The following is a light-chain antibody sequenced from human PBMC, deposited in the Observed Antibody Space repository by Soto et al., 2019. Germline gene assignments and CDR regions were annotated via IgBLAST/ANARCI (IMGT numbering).Light chain of an antibody. CDR3: QQYGSSPRVA. J-gene: IGKJ1*01. V-gene: IGKV3-20*01. Sequence: EIVLTQSPGTLSLSPGERATLSCRASQSVSSSYLAWYQQKPGQAPRLPIYGASSRATGIPDRFSGSGSGTDFTLTISRLEPEDFAVYYCQQYGSSPRVAFGQGTKVDIK. CDR1: QSVSSSY. CDR2: GAS.